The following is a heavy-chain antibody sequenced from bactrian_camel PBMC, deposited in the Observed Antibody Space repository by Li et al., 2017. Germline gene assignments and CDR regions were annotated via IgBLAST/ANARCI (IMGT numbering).Heavy chain of an antibody. V-gene: IGHV3-2*01. Sequence: HVQLVESGGGSVQAGGSPRLSCAASAYPCRRNCMAWFRQAPGKGLEWVSSIFTRDSSTYYADSVKGRFAISRDNAKNILYLQMNSLKSEDTALYYCATGSLYNYDFWGQGTQVTVS. CDR3: ATGSLYNYDF. CDR1: AYPCRRNC. CDR2: IFTRDSST. J-gene: IGHJ4*01.